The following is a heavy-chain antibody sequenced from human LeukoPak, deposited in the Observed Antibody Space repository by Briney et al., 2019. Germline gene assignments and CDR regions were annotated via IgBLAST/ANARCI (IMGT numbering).Heavy chain of an antibody. CDR3: AKGPTVAKPDYFDY. CDR1: GFTFSSYG. CDR2: IWYDGSNK. V-gene: IGHV3-33*06. J-gene: IGHJ4*02. Sequence: PGGSLRLSCAASGFTFSSYGMHWVRQAPGKGLEWVAVIWYDGSNKYYADSVKGRFTISRDNSKNTLYLHMNSLRAEDTAVYYCAKGPTVAKPDYFDYWGQGTLVTVSS. D-gene: IGHD5-12*01.